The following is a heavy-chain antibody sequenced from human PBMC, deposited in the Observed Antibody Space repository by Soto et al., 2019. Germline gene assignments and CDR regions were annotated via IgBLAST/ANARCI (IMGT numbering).Heavy chain of an antibody. CDR3: ARDRDTTMVNIFDY. V-gene: IGHV1-46*01. J-gene: IGHJ4*02. CDR2: INPSGGST. Sequence: QVQLVQSGAEVKKPGASVKVSCKASGYTFTNYYVHWVRQVPGQELEWMGKINPSGGSTNYAQKFQGRVTMTRDTSTSTVYMELSSLRSEDTAVYYCARDRDTTMVNIFDYWRQGTLVTVSS. CDR1: GYTFTNYY. D-gene: IGHD5-18*01.